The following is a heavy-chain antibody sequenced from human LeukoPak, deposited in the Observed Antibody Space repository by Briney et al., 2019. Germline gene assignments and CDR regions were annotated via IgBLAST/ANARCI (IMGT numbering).Heavy chain of an antibody. CDR1: GYTFTSYG. V-gene: IGHV1-2*02. J-gene: IGHJ4*02. CDR2: INPNSGGT. Sequence: GASVKVSCKASGYTFTSYGISWVRQAPGQGLEWMGWINPNSGGTNYAQKFQGRVTMTRDTSISTAYMELSRLRSDDTAVYYCARGREFDYWGQGTLVTVSS. CDR3: ARGREFDY.